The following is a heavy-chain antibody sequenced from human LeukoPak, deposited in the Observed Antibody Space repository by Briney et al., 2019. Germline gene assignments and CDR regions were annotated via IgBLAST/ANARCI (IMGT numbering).Heavy chain of an antibody. CDR3: AREGGSYGFDY. CDR2: INHSGST. J-gene: IGHJ4*02. Sequence: SETLSLTCAVYGGSFSGYYWSWIRQPPGKGLEWIGEINHSGSTNYNPSLKSRVTISVDTSKNQFSLKLSSATAADTAVYYCAREGGSYGFDYWGQGTLVTVSS. V-gene: IGHV4-34*01. CDR1: GGSFSGYY. D-gene: IGHD1-26*01.